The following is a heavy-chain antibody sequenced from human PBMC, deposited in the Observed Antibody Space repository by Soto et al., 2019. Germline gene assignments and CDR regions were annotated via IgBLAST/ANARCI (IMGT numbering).Heavy chain of an antibody. Sequence: QITLKESGPTLVKPTQTLTLTCTFSGFSLTTSGEAVGLIRQPPGKDLEWLALIYLDDDTRSSPSLKSRLTITKDTSKNQVVLTMTNMDPVHTATYYCAHIPGSGQLLYSYYYYMDVWGKGTTVTVSS. CDR3: AHIPGSGQLLYSYYYYMDV. J-gene: IGHJ6*03. CDR1: GFSLTTSGEA. D-gene: IGHD3-10*01. CDR2: IYLDDDT. V-gene: IGHV2-5*02.